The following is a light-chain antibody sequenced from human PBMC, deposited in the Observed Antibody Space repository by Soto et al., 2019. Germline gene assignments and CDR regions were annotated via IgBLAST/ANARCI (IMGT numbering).Light chain of an antibody. CDR1: SSNIGAGYD. V-gene: IGLV1-40*01. CDR2: GNS. J-gene: IGLJ2*01. CDR3: SSYTSSSTLV. Sequence: QSVLTQPPSVSGAPGQRVTISCTGSSSNIGAGYDVHWYQQLPGTAPKLLIYGNSNRPSGVPDRFSGSKSGNTASLTLSGLQAEDEADYYCSSYTSSSTLVFGGGTKLTVL.